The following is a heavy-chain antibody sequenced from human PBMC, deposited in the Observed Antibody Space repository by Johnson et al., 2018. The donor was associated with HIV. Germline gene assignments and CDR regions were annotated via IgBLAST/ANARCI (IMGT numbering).Heavy chain of an antibody. D-gene: IGHD1-26*01. Sequence: VQLVESGGGVVQPGRSLRLSCAASGFTFSSYGMHWVRQAPGKGLEWVAVISYDGSNKFYADSVKGRFTVSRDNSKNTVSLQMNSPRVEDTAVYYCARVRDGRENAFNIWGQGTMVTVS. J-gene: IGHJ3*02. CDR1: GFTFSSYG. CDR2: ISYDGSNK. V-gene: IGHV3-30*03. CDR3: ARVRDGRENAFNI.